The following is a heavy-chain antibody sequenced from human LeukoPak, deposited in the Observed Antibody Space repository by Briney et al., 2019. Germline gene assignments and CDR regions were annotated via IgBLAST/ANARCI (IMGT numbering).Heavy chain of an antibody. J-gene: IGHJ4*02. CDR3: AKAGLGSMTWTDY. CDR1: GFTFSSYG. D-gene: IGHD1-1*01. V-gene: IGHV3-23*01. Sequence: GGSLRLSCAASGFTFSSYGMSWVRQAPGKGLEWVSAISGSGGSTYYADSVKGRFTISRDNSKNTLYLQMNSLRAEDTAVYHCAKAGLGSMTWTDYWGQGTLVTVSS. CDR2: ISGSGGST.